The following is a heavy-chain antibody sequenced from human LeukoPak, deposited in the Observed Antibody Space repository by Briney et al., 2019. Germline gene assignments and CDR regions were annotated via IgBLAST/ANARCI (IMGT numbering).Heavy chain of an antibody. J-gene: IGHJ4*02. V-gene: IGHV4-34*01. CDR2: INRSGST. Sequence: PSETLSLTCAVYGGSFSGYYWSWIRQPPGKGLEWIGEINRSGSTNYNPSLKSRVTISVDTSKNQFSLKLSSVTAADTAVYYCARRRWVFDYWDQGTLVTVSS. CDR3: ARRRWVFDY. CDR1: GGSFSGYY. D-gene: IGHD6-13*01.